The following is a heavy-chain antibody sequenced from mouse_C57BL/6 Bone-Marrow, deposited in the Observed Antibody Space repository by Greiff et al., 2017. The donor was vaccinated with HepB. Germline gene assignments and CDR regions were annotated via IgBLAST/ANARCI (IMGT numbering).Heavy chain of an antibody. J-gene: IGHJ3*01. D-gene: IGHD2-4*01. CDR3: ARSGYDYDVAY. CDR1: GYTFTSYD. Sequence: VQLQQSGPELVKPGASVKLSCKASGYTFTSYDINWVKQRPGQGLEWIGWIYPRDGSTKYKEKFKGKDTLTVDTSSSTAYMELHSLTSEDSAVYFCARSGYDYDVAYWGQGTLVTVSA. V-gene: IGHV1-85*01. CDR2: IYPRDGST.